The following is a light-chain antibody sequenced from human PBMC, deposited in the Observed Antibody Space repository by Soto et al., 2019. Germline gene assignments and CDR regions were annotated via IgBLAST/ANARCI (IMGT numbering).Light chain of an antibody. Sequence: QAVVTQPPSVSGAPGQRVTISCTGSSSNIGAGYDVHWYQQLPGTAPKLLIYGNNNRPSGVPDRFSGSKSGTSASLAITGLQAEDEADYYCQSYDSSLSGSEVFGGGTKVTVL. J-gene: IGLJ2*01. V-gene: IGLV1-40*01. CDR3: QSYDSSLSGSEV. CDR1: SSNIGAGYD. CDR2: GNN.